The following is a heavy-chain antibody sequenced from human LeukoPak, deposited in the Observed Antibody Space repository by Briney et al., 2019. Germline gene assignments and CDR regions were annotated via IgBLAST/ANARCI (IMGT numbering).Heavy chain of an antibody. V-gene: IGHV3-9*01. Sequence: PGGSLRLSCAASGFTFRNYWMYWVRQAPGKGLEWVSGISWNSGSIGYADSVKGRFTISRDNAKNSLYLQMNSLRAEDTALYYCAKSRDYCGGDCYTIDYWGQGTLVTVSS. D-gene: IGHD2-21*02. CDR2: ISWNSGSI. CDR3: AKSRDYCGGDCYTIDY. CDR1: GFTFRNYW. J-gene: IGHJ4*02.